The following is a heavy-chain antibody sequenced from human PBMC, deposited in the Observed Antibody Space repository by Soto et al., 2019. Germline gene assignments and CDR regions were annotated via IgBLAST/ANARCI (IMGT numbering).Heavy chain of an antibody. V-gene: IGHV1-2*02. CDR3: ARDLAKGGGSAGFDY. CDR1: GDTFTADY. D-gene: IGHD1-26*01. CDR2: INPKSGGT. Sequence: GXSVQVSFKASGDTFTADYIHWVRQAPGQGFEWMGWINPKSGGTKYPQKFQGRVTMTRDTSLSTVYMTLTRLTSDDTAVYYCARDLAKGGGSAGFDYWGQGTLVTVSS. J-gene: IGHJ4*02.